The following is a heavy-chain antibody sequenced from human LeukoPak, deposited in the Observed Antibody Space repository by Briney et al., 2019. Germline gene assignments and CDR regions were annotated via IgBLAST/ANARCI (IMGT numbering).Heavy chain of an antibody. D-gene: IGHD6-6*01. V-gene: IGHV4-59*01. CDR3: ARDSPPLYASSSAGFDY. Sequence: SETLSLTCTVSGDSIRNYYWSWIRQPPGKGLEWIGYIYYRGNTNYNPSLKSRVIISIDTSKNQFSLKLSSVTAADTAVYFCARDSPPLYASSSAGFDYWGQGTLVTVSS. J-gene: IGHJ4*02. CDR2: IYYRGNT. CDR1: GDSIRNYY.